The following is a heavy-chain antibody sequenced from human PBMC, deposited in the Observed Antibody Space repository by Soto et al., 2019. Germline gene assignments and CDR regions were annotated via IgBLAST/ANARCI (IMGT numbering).Heavy chain of an antibody. Sequence: QVQLVQSGAEVKKPGSSVKVSCKASGGTFSRYSITWVRQAPGHGLEWIGRIIPISGIASYAQKFQGRVTITADESTSTAYMERSSLRSDDTAVYYCAREDRDRETGLVPAAIDGMDGWGQGTTVTVSS. CDR3: AREDRDRETGLVPAAIDGMDG. J-gene: IGHJ6*02. V-gene: IGHV1-69*08. CDR1: GGTFSRYS. D-gene: IGHD2-2*01. CDR2: IIPISGIA.